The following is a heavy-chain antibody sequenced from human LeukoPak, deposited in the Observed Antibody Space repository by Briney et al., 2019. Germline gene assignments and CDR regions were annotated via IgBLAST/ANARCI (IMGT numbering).Heavy chain of an antibody. Sequence: PSETLSLTCAVYGGSFSDYYWSWIRQPPGKGLEWIGEINHSGSTNYNPSLKSRVTISVDTSKNQFSLKLSSVTAADTAVYYCARAGPPVFGVVTTYYYYYYMDVWGKGTTVTVSS. CDR1: GGSFSDYY. J-gene: IGHJ6*03. D-gene: IGHD3-3*01. CDR2: INHSGST. CDR3: ARAGPPVFGVVTTYYYYYYMDV. V-gene: IGHV4-34*01.